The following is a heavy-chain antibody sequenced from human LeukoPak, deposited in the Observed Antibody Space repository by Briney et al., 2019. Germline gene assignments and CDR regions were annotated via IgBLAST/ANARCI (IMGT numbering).Heavy chain of an antibody. CDR3: ARGGSSVAARDAFDI. CDR2: INPNSGGT. V-gene: IGHV1-2*02. D-gene: IGHD6-6*01. CDR1: GYTFTGYY. J-gene: IGHJ3*02. Sequence: ASVKVSCKASGYTFTGYYMHWVRLAPGQGLEWMGWINPNSGGTNYAQKFQGRVTMTRDTSISTAYMELSRLRSDDTAVYYCARGGSSVAARDAFDIWGQGTMVTVSS.